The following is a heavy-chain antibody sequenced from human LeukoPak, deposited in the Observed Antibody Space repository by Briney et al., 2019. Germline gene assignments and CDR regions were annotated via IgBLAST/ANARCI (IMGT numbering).Heavy chain of an antibody. CDR3: ATSPRASSPLYYGMDV. Sequence: SETLSLTCTVSGGSISSHYWSWIRQPPGKELEWIGYIYYTGSTNYNPSLKSRVTISGDTSKNKFSLKVNSVTAADTAVYYCATSPRASSPLYYGMDVWGQGTTVTVSS. CDR1: GGSISSHY. D-gene: IGHD6-19*01. J-gene: IGHJ6*02. V-gene: IGHV4-59*08. CDR2: IYYTGST.